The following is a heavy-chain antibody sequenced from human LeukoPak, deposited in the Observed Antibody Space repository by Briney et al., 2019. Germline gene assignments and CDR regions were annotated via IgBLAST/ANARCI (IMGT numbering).Heavy chain of an antibody. CDR2: IYPDDSDT. Sequence: PGESRKISCKGSGSRFTSYWIGWVRPLPAKGLDWMGIIYPDDSDTRYSPSFQGQVTISADKSTGTAYLQWSSLKASDTAIYYCTRGGTYYDDSRDYGHWFDRWGQGTLVTVSS. J-gene: IGHJ5*02. V-gene: IGHV5-51*01. CDR1: GSRFTSYW. CDR3: TRGGTYYDDSRDYGHWFDR. D-gene: IGHD3-22*01.